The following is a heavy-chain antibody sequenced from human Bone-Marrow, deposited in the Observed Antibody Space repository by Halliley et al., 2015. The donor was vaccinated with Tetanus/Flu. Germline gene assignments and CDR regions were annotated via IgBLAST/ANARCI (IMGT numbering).Heavy chain of an antibody. J-gene: IGHJ4*02. CDR3: AKDSGRWSFDY. D-gene: IGHD1-26*01. CDR2: INPHSGGT. V-gene: IGHV1-2*02. Sequence: GLEWMGWINPHSGGTDYAQKFQDRVTLTRDTSTSTAYMDLSSLRSEDTAVYYCAKDSGRWSFDYWGQGTLVTVSS.